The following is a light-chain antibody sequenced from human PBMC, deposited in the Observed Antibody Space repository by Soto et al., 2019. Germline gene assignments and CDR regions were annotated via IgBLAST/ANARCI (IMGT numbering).Light chain of an antibody. CDR3: QQRSNWPIT. J-gene: IGKJ5*01. Sequence: EILLTQSPATLSLSPGERATLSCRASQSVSRYLAWYQQKPGQAPRLLIYDASNRATGIPARFSGSGSGTDFTLTISSLEPEDFAVYYCQQRSNWPITFGQGTRLEIK. CDR2: DAS. V-gene: IGKV3-11*01. CDR1: QSVSRY.